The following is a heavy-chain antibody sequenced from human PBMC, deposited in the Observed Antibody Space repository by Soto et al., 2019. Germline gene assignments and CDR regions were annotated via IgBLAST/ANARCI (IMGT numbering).Heavy chain of an antibody. CDR2: ISSSGSSI. Sequence: QVQLVESGGGLVKPGGSLRLSCAASGFTFSDFYMSWIRQAPGKGLEWVSYISSSGSSIYYADSVKGRFTISRDKAENSLYLQMNSLRAEDTAVYYCARRLNTYYYDTSGFDYWGQGTLVTVSS. CDR3: ARRLNTYYYDTSGFDY. V-gene: IGHV3-11*01. J-gene: IGHJ4*02. CDR1: GFTFSDFY. D-gene: IGHD3-22*01.